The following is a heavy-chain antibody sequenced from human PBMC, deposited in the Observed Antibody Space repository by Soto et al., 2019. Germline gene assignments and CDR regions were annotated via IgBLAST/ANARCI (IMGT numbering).Heavy chain of an antibody. CDR2: IYSGGST. Sequence: EVQLVESGGGLVQPGGSLRLSCAASGFTVSSNYMSWVREAPGKGLEWVSVIYSGGSTYYADSVKGRFTISRHNSKNTLYLQMNSLTAEDTAVYYCARDLLGYCSSTSCYDGGYYYYGMDVWGQGTTVTVSS. CDR3: ARDLLGYCSSTSCYDGGYYYYGMDV. V-gene: IGHV3-53*04. D-gene: IGHD2-2*01. CDR1: GFTVSSNY. J-gene: IGHJ6*02.